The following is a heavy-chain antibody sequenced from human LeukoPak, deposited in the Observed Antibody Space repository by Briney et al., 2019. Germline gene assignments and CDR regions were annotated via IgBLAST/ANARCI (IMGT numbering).Heavy chain of an antibody. CDR1: GFTFDTYA. V-gene: IGHV3-23*01. D-gene: IGHD2-15*01. CDR2: LSGSGGST. J-gene: IGHJ4*02. Sequence: PGGSLRLSCAASGFTFDTYAMSWGRQAPGKGLEWVPGLSGSGGSTYYADSVKGRFTISRDNAKNTLYLQMNSLRAEDTAVYYCAKGRCSGGSCYGRGFDYWGQGSLVTVSS. CDR3: AKGRCSGGSCYGRGFDY.